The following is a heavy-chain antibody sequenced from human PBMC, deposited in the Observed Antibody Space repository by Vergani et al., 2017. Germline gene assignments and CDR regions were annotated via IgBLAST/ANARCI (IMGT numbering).Heavy chain of an antibody. CDR2: IVVGSGNT. CDR3: AADSAAGTGGLYYYYYMDV. J-gene: IGHJ6*03. D-gene: IGHD6-13*01. V-gene: IGHV1-58*02. Sequence: QMQLVQSGPEVKKPGTSVKVSCKASGFTFTSSAMQWVRQARGQRLEWIGWIVVGSGNTNYAQKFKERVTITRDMSTSTAYMELSSLRSEDTAVYYCAADSAAGTGGLYYYYYMDVWGKGTTVTVSS. CDR1: GFTFTSSA.